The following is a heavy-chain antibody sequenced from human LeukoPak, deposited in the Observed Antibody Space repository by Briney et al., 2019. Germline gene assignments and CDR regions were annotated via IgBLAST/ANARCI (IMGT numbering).Heavy chain of an antibody. V-gene: IGHV1-69*04. CDR2: IIPILGIA. Sequence: SVTVSCKTSVGTFNSYAISWVRQAPGQGLEWMGRIIPILGIANYAQKFQGRVTITADKSTSTAYMELSSLRSEDTAVYYCARAMSITIFGVVTDDAFDIWGQGTMVTVSS. J-gene: IGHJ3*02. CDR1: VGTFNSYA. CDR3: ARAMSITIFGVVTDDAFDI. D-gene: IGHD3-3*01.